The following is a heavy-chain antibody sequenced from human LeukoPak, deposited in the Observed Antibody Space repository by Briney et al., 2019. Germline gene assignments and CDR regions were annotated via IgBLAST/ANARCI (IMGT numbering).Heavy chain of an antibody. V-gene: IGHV4-59*08. J-gene: IGHJ5*02. D-gene: IGHD5-24*01. CDR3: ARHSTRGLQLKS. Sequence: ASETLSLTCTVSGGSISSYYWSWIRQPPGKGLEWIGYIYYTGNTNYNPSLKSRVTISVDTSKNQFSLKLSSVTAADTAVYYCARHSTRGLQLKSWGQGTLVTVSS. CDR2: IYYTGNT. CDR1: GGSISSYY.